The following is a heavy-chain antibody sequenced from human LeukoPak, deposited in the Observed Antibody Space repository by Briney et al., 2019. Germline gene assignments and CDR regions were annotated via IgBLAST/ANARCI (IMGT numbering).Heavy chain of an antibody. V-gene: IGHV3-7*01. CDR3: ARTYYYDSGGYYA. CDR1: GFTFSRYW. Sequence: GGPLRLSCAASGFTFSRYWMNWVRQAPGKGLEWVANVKQDGSERYYVDSVKGRFTISRDNAKNSLYLQMNSLRAEDTAVYYCARTYYYDSGGYYAWGQGTLVTVSS. J-gene: IGHJ4*02. CDR2: VKQDGSER. D-gene: IGHD3-22*01.